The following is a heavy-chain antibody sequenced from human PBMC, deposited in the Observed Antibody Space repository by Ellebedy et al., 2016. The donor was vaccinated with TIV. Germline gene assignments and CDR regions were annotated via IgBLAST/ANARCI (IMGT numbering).Heavy chain of an antibody. Sequence: GESLKISCAASGFTFSSYGMHWVRQAPGTGLEWVAVIWYDGSNKYYADSVKGRFTIARDNSKNTLYLQMNSLSAEDTAVYYCARDQSPRYSSGWYPFDYWGHGTLVTVSS. CDR2: IWYDGSNK. CDR1: GFTFSSYG. CDR3: ARDQSPRYSSGWYPFDY. D-gene: IGHD6-19*01. J-gene: IGHJ4*01. V-gene: IGHV3-33*01.